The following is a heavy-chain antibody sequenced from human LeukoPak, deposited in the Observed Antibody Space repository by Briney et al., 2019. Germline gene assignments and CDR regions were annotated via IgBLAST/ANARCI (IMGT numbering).Heavy chain of an antibody. V-gene: IGHV3-7*01. J-gene: IGHJ4*02. CDR3: ARHYDSTAYSLDY. Sequence: RSGGSLRLSCAASGFTFSSYWMTWVRQAPGKGLEWVANIKQDGSQKFYLDSVKGRFTISRDNATESLFLQMNSLRAEDTAVYYCARHYDSTAYSLDYWGQGTLVTVSS. CDR1: GFTFSSYW. CDR2: IKQDGSQK. D-gene: IGHD3-22*01.